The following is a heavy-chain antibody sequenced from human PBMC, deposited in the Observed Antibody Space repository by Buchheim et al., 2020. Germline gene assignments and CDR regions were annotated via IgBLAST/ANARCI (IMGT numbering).Heavy chain of an antibody. Sequence: QVHLVESGGGVVQPGRSLRLSCVASGFTFSTYGMHWVRQAPGKGLEWVAVIWYDGSKEYYAESVRGRFSISRDNSKNTLYLQMNSLEVDDTAVYYCASAGTTAPFDYWGQGTL. CDR1: GFTFSTYG. CDR3: ASAGTTAPFDY. V-gene: IGHV3-33*03. CDR2: IWYDGSKE. D-gene: IGHD1-7*01. J-gene: IGHJ4*02.